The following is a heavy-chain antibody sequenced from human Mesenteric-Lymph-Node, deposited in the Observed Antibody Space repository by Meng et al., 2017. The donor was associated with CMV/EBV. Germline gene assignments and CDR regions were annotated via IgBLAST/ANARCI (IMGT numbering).Heavy chain of an antibody. CDR1: GSSFNSYGSY. D-gene: IGHD1-26*01. CDR2: IFYAGST. Sequence: SGSSFNSYGSYLSWIRQHPGNGLEWIWYIFYAGSTFSNPSLKSRVTISMDTSNNHFSLRLTSVTAADTAVYYCARVVRTSSWEIDYWGQGTLVTVSS. V-gene: IGHV4-31*02. CDR3: ARVVRTSSWEIDY. J-gene: IGHJ4*02.